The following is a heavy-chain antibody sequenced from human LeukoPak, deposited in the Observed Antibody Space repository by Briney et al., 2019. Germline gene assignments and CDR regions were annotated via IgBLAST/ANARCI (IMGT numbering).Heavy chain of an antibody. CDR3: AREITVATNRRGAYYFDY. D-gene: IGHD5-24*01. V-gene: IGHV4-34*01. CDR1: GGSFSGYY. J-gene: IGHJ4*02. CDR2: INHSGST. Sequence: SETLSLTCAVYGGSFSGYYWSWIRQPPGKGLEWIGEINHSGSTNYNPSLKSRVTISVDTSKNQFSLKLSSVTAADTAVYYCAREITVATNRRGAYYFDYWGQGTLVTVSS.